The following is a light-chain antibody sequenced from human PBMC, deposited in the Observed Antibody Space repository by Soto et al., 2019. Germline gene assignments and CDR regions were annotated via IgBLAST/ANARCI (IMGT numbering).Light chain of an antibody. Sequence: EIVLTQSPGTLSLSPGERATLSCRASQSVSSSYLAWYQQTPGQAPRILIYGASIRATGIPARFSGSGAGTDFTLTISRLEPEDFAVYYCQQYGSSPYTVGQGTKLEIK. V-gene: IGKV3-20*01. CDR1: QSVSSSY. CDR3: QQYGSSPYT. J-gene: IGKJ2*01. CDR2: GAS.